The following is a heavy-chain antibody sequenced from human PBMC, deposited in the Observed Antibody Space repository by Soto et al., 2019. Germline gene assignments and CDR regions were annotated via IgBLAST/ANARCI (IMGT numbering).Heavy chain of an antibody. V-gene: IGHV5-10-1*01. J-gene: IGHJ6*02. CDR3: ARPRSSSRNYYGMDV. CDR1: GYSFTSYW. Sequence: GESLKISCKGSGYSFTSYWISWVRQMPGKGLEWMGRIDPSDSYTSYSPSFEGHVTVSRDKSISTAYLQWSSLKASDTAMYYCARPRSSSRNYYGMDVWGQGTTVTVSS. CDR2: IDPSDSYT. D-gene: IGHD6-13*01.